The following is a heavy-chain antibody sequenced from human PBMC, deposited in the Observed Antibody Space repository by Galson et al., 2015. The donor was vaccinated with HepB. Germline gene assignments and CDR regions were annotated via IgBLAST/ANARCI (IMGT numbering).Heavy chain of an antibody. CDR1: GFTFSWND. Sequence: SLRLSCAASGFTFSWNDMHWVRQAPGKGLECVAIISYDGNNKYYVDSVKGRFTVSRDNSKNTLYLQMNSLRAEDTAVYYCAKLWTATDPRVAFDIRGQGTMVTVSS. CDR2: ISYDGNNK. CDR3: AKLWTATDPRVAFDI. D-gene: IGHD1-26*01. J-gene: IGHJ3*02. V-gene: IGHV3-30*18.